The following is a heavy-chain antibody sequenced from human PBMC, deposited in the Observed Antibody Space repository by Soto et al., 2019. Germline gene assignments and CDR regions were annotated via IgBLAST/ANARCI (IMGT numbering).Heavy chain of an antibody. D-gene: IGHD2-21*02. CDR1: GYPFTDYF. Sequence: ASVKVSFKTSGYPFTDYFIHWVRQAPGQGLEWMGIISLYHHSTSYAQKFQGRLTVTADTSTTTVYMDLSSLTSEDSAVYWCARELYSCGGDCPDYMDYWGKGTLVTVSS. J-gene: IGHJ4*02. CDR3: ARELYSCGGDCPDYMDY. V-gene: IGHV1-46*01. CDR2: ISLYHHST.